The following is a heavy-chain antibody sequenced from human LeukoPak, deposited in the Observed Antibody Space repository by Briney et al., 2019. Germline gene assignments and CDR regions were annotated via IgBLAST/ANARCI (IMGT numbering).Heavy chain of an antibody. CDR2: INHSGST. CDR3: ARGGTAFDI. D-gene: IGHD1-26*01. V-gene: IGHV4-34*01. CDR1: GGSFSGYY. Sequence: PSETLSLTCAVYGGSFSGYYWSWIRQPPGKGLEWIGEINHSGSTNYNPSLKSRVTISVDTSKNQFSLKLRSVTAADTALYYCARGGTAFDIWGQGTMVTVSS. J-gene: IGHJ3*02.